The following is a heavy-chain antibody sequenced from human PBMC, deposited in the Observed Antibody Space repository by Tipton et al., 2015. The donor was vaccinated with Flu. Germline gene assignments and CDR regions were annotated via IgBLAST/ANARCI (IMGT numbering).Heavy chain of an antibody. CDR1: GFTVRSNY. J-gene: IGHJ6*02. D-gene: IGHD3-10*02. CDR2: IHRESFET. CDR3: ARAMQNFVPYYYYEMDV. Sequence: SLRLSCAVSGFTVRSNYMSWVRQAPGEGLQWVSVIHRESFETYYGDSVKGRFTISRDDSENTLNLQMNSLRADDTAVYYCARAMQNFVPYYYYEMDVWGQGTTVTVSS. V-gene: IGHV3-53*01.